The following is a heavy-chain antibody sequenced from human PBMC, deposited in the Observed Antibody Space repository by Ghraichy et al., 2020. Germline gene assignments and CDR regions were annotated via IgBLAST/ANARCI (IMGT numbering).Heavy chain of an antibody. D-gene: IGHD2-2*01. J-gene: IGHJ4*02. CDR1: GGSFSGYY. V-gene: IGHV4-34*01. CDR2: INHSGST. CDR3: ARGVVVPAAEYYFDY. Sequence: LSLTCAVYGGSFSGYYWSWIRQPPGKGLEWIGEINHSGSTNYNPSLKSRVTISVDTSKNQFSLKLSSVIAADTAVYYCARGVVVPAAEYYFDYWGQGTLVTVSS.